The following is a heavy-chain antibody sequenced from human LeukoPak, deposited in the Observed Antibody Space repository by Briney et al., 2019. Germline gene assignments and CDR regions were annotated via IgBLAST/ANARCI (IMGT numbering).Heavy chain of an antibody. Sequence: ASVKVSCKASGYTFTSYYMHWVRQAPGQGLEWMGLINPSGGSTSYAQKFQGRVTMTRDTSTSTVYMELSSLRSEDTAVYYCAMFYYDSSGYYLGYFDYWGQGTLVTVSS. CDR1: GYTFTSYY. CDR2: INPSGGST. J-gene: IGHJ4*02. CDR3: AMFYYDSSGYYLGYFDY. D-gene: IGHD3-22*01. V-gene: IGHV1-46*01.